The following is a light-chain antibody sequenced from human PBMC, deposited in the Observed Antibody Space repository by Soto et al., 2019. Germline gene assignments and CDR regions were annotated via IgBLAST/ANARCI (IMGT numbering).Light chain of an antibody. J-gene: IGKJ2*01. Sequence: EVVMTQSPATLSVSPGDRATLSCRDSQSVDTNVVWYQQKPGQPPRLLVHSASIRATGVPARFTGIGSGTDFTHTISGLQSDDFAIYYCQQYYNWPPYTFGQGTRLQIK. V-gene: IGKV3-15*01. CDR2: SAS. CDR3: QQYYNWPPYT. CDR1: QSVDTN.